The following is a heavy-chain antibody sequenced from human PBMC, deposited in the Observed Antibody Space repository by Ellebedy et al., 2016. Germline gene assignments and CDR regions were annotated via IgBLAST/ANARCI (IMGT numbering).Heavy chain of an antibody. J-gene: IGHJ6*02. CDR2: INHSGST. CDR3: ARSAYDIRRFEGYGMDV. CDR1: GGSFSGYY. D-gene: IGHD3-9*01. V-gene: IGHV4-34*01. Sequence: SETLSLTCAVYGGSFSGYYWSWIRQPPGKGLEWIGEINHSGSTNYNPSLKSRVTISVDTSKNQFSLKLSSVTAADTAVYYCARSAYDIRRFEGYGMDVWGQGTTVTVSS.